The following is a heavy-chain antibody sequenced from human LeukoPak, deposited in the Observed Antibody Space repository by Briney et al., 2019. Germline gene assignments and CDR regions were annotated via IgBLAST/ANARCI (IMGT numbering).Heavy chain of an antibody. CDR3: ARPYDSNRDHSGYGY. Sequence: GSLRLSCAASGFTFSDYYMSWIRQAPGKGLEWVSYISSSSSYTNYADSVKGRFTISRDNAKNSLYLQMSSLRAEDTAVYYCARPYDSNRDHSGYGYWGRGTLVTVSS. J-gene: IGHJ4*02. D-gene: IGHD5-12*01. CDR2: ISSSSSYT. V-gene: IGHV3-11*06. CDR1: GFTFSDYY.